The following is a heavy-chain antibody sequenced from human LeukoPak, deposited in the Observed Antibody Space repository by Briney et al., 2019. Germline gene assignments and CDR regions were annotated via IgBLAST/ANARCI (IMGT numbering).Heavy chain of an antibody. D-gene: IGHD2-2*01. Sequence: ASVKVPCKASGYTFTGYYMHWVRQAPGQGLEWMGWINPNSGGTNYAQKFQGRVTMTRDTSISTAYMELRRLRSDDTAVYYCARDRRVGYCSSTSCLNWFDPWGQRTVVTVSS. V-gene: IGHV1-2*02. J-gene: IGHJ5*02. CDR1: GYTFTGYY. CDR3: ARDRRVGYCSSTSCLNWFDP. CDR2: INPNSGGT.